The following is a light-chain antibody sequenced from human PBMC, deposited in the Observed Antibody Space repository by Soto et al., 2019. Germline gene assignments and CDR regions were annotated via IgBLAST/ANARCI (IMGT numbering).Light chain of an antibody. CDR1: SSNIGAGYD. CDR3: QSYDSSLSGLVV. CDR2: GNS. V-gene: IGLV1-40*01. Sequence: QSVLTQPPSVSGAPGQRVTISCSESSSNIGAGYDVHWYQQLPGTAPKLLIYGNSNRPSGVPDRFSGSKSGTSASLAITGLQAEYEADYYCQSYDSSLSGLVVFGGGTKLTVL. J-gene: IGLJ2*01.